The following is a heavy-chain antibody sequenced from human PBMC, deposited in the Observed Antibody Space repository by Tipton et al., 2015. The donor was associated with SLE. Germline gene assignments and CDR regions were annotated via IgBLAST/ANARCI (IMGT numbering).Heavy chain of an antibody. J-gene: IGHJ4*02. CDR1: GDSISNSTYY. CDR2: IYYSGST. CDR3: ASPGRPFDY. Sequence: LTCTVSGDSISNSTYYWGWIRQPPGKGLEWIGSIYYSGSTYYNPSLKSRVTISVDTSKNQFSLKLNSVTAADTAVYYCASPGRPFDYWGQGTLVTVSS. V-gene: IGHV4-39*07.